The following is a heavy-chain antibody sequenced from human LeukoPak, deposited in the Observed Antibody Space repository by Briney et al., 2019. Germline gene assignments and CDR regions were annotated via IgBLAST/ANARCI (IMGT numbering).Heavy chain of an antibody. CDR1: GFTFSSYW. D-gene: IGHD1-14*01. Sequence: PGGSLRLSCAASGFTFSSYWMSWVRQAPRKGLEWVANIKQDGSEKYYVDSVKGRFTISRDNAKNSLHLQTNSLRAEDTAVYSCARETPEPSDNYYYMDVWGKGTTVTVSS. V-gene: IGHV3-7*01. J-gene: IGHJ6*03. CDR2: IKQDGSEK. CDR3: ARETPEPSDNYYYMDV.